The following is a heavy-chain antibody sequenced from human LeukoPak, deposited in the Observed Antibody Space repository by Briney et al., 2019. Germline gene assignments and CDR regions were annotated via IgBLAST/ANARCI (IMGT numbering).Heavy chain of an antibody. Sequence: SQTLSLICTASGGSISSDLYYWNWIRQPAGKGLEWIGRFYNSGRTNFNPSLKSRVTISADTSKNQFSLKLRSVTAADTAVYYCARGDLKSDWFDPWGQGTLVIVST. CDR1: GGSISSDLYY. V-gene: IGHV4-61*02. J-gene: IGHJ5*02. CDR3: ARGDLKSDWFDP. CDR2: FYNSGRT. D-gene: IGHD3-3*01.